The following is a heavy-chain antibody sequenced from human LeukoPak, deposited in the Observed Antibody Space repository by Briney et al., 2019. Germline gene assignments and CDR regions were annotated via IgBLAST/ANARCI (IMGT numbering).Heavy chain of an antibody. D-gene: IGHD3-22*01. Sequence: GASVKVSCKSSGYTFNSYGITWVRQAPGQGLEWMGWIHTYNGHTNCAQKLQGRVTMTTDTSTSTAYMELRSLRSDDTAVYYCAKVGDSSGYFAPFDYWGQGTLVTVSS. CDR3: AKVGDSSGYFAPFDY. CDR1: GYTFNSYG. J-gene: IGHJ4*02. V-gene: IGHV1-18*01. CDR2: IHTYNGHT.